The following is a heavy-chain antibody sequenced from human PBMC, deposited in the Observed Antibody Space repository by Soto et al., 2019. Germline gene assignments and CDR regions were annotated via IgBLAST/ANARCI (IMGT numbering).Heavy chain of an antibody. CDR1: GYTFANFA. V-gene: IGHV1-3*01. J-gene: IGHJ5*02. D-gene: IGHD5-18*01. CDR2: INAGNGNT. CDR3: ARVRLWLLGWFDP. Sequence: ASVKVSCKASGYTFANFAIHWVRQAPGQRLEWMGWINAGNGNTKYSQNFQGRVTITRDTAASTAYMELRSLRSDDTAVYYCARVRLWLLGWFDPWGQGTLVTVSS.